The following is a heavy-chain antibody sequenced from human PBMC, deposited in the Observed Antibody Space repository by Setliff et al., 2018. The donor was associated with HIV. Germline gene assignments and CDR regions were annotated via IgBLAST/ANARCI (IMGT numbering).Heavy chain of an antibody. CDR1: GFTFSKYW. CDR3: AAQGVL. J-gene: IGHJ4*02. CDR2: VNPDGSEA. V-gene: IGHV3-7*01. Sequence: GSLRLSCAASGFTFSKYWMSWVRQAPGKGLEWVASVNPDGSEASSVGSMKGRFTVSRDNAKNSLSLQMNSLRVEDTAVYFCAAQGVLWGQGTQVTVSS.